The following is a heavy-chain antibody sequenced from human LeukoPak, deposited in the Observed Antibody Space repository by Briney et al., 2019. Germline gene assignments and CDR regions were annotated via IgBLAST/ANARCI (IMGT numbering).Heavy chain of an antibody. Sequence: GGSLRLSCSGSGFRFGGYALSWVRQAPGKGLEWVGFIKSKALYGTSEYAASVEGRFSISRDDSNNIVYLQMNSLKTEDTAVYFCVRESVRDYYFDFWGQGTLVTVSS. V-gene: IGHV3-49*04. D-gene: IGHD3-10*02. CDR1: GFRFGGYA. J-gene: IGHJ4*02. CDR2: IKSKALYGTS. CDR3: VRESVRDYYFDF.